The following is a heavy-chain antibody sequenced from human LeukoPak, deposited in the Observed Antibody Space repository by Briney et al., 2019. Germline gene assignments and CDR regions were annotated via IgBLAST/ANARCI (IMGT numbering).Heavy chain of an antibody. CDR3: ARDDYYDSSGYYPFDY. V-gene: IGHV1-69*13. J-gene: IGHJ4*02. CDR2: IIPIFGTA. Sequence: ASVKVSCKASGYTFTSYDINWVRQATGQGLEWMGGIIPIFGTANYAQKFQGRVTITADESTSTAYMELSSLRSEDTAVYYCARDDYYDSSGYYPFDYWGQGTLVTVSS. D-gene: IGHD3-22*01. CDR1: GYTFTSYD.